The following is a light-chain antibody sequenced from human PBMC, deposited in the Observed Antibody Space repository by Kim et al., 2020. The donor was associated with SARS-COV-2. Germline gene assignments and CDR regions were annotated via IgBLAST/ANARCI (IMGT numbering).Light chain of an antibody. Sequence: WAPGERATLSCRASQSVSSSYLAWYQQKPGQAPRLLIYGASSRATGIPDRFSGSGSGTDFTLTISRLEPEDFAVYYCQQYGSSQVTFGQGTKLEI. CDR2: GAS. CDR1: QSVSSSY. CDR3: QQYGSSQVT. V-gene: IGKV3-20*01. J-gene: IGKJ2*01.